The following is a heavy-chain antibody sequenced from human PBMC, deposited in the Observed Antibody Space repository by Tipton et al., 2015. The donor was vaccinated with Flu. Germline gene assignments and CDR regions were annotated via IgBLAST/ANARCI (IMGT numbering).Heavy chain of an antibody. CDR1: GFTFSGYG. V-gene: IGHV3-30*02. D-gene: IGHD2-15*01. CDR2: IRYDGSDK. Sequence: SLRLSCAASGFTFSGYGMHWVRQAPGKGLEWVAHIRYDGSDKYYADSVKGRFTMSTDISKNTLYLEMNTLRAEDTAVYYCTRDSWKWSFDHWGQGTRVTVSS. CDR3: TRDSWKWSFDH. J-gene: IGHJ4*02.